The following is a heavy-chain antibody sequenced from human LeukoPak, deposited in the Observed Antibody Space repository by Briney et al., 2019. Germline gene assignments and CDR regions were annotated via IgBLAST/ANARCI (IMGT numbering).Heavy chain of an antibody. J-gene: IGHJ4*02. V-gene: IGHV3-7*01. D-gene: IGHD6-19*01. CDR1: GFTFSSYW. CDR2: IKQDGSEK. CDR3: ASHEGYMRIAVAGTYFDY. Sequence: HPGGSLRLSCAASGFTFSSYWMSWVRQAPGKGLEWVANIKQDGSEKYYVDSVKGRFTISRDNAKNSLHLQMNSLRAEDTAVYYCASHEGYMRIAVAGTYFDYWGQGTLVTVTS.